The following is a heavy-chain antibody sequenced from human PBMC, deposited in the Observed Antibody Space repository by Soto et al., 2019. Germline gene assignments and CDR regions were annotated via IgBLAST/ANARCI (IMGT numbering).Heavy chain of an antibody. CDR2: IYYSGST. J-gene: IGHJ5*02. CDR3: ARVYDFWSGYYTNWFDP. Sequence: PSETLSLTCTVSGGSISSYYWSWIRQPPGKGLEWIGYIYYSGSTNYNPSLKSRVTISVDTSKSQFSLKLSSVTAADTAVYYCARVYDFWSGYYTNWFDPWGQGTLVTVSS. CDR1: GGSISSYY. D-gene: IGHD3-3*01. V-gene: IGHV4-59*01.